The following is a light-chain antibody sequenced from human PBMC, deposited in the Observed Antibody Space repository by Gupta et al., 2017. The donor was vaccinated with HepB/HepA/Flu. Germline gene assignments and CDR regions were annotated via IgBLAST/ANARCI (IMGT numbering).Light chain of an antibody. CDR3: SSYTSSSTVV. V-gene: IGLV2-14*03. CDR1: NSDVGGYNY. Sequence: QSALTPSAPVSGSPGPSIPISCTGTNSDVGGYNYVSWYQQHPGKAPKVMIYDVSNRPSGVSNRFSGSKSGHTASLTISGLQAEDEADYYCSSYTSSSTVVFGGGTKLTVL. J-gene: IGLJ2*01. CDR2: DVS.